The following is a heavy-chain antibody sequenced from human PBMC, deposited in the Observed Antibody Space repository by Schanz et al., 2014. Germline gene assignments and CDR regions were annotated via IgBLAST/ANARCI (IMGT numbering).Heavy chain of an antibody. CDR3: ARDGHSSIWDSYYFYGLDV. CDR2: INPNSGGT. CDR1: GHPFTAYY. J-gene: IGHJ6*02. D-gene: IGHD6-13*01. V-gene: IGHV1-2*06. Sequence: QVQLVQSGAEVKKPGASVKVSCKASGHPFTAYYMHWVRQAPGQGLEWMGRINPNSGGTNYAENCQGRVTMTRDTSTSTVYMELSRLTSDDTALYYCARDGHSSIWDSYYFYGLDVWGQGTLVTVSS.